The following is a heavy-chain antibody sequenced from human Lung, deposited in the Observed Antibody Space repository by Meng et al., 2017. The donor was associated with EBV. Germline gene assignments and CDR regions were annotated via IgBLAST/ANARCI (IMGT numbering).Heavy chain of an antibody. Sequence: VQLQEARPGLVKPSQTLSLTCTVSGGSIRFGDYYWSWIRQPPGKGLEWIGYIYDSGSTSYNPSLMSRVTISVDTSRNQFSLKLTSVTAADTAVYYCAREYSSSSGLPGPWGQGTLVTVSS. D-gene: IGHD6-6*01. CDR1: GGSIRFGDYY. CDR3: AREYSSSSGLPGP. J-gene: IGHJ5*02. V-gene: IGHV4-30-4*08. CDR2: IYDSGST.